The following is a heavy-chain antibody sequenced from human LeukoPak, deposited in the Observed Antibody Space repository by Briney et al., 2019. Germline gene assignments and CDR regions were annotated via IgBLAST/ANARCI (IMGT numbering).Heavy chain of an antibody. CDR3: ARGTFDP. CDR2: IHPTSGDT. Sequence: GASVKVSCKASGYTFTDHHMHWVRQAPGQGLEWMGWIHPTSGDTKYAQKFQGRVTMTRDTSISTAYMQLNRLISDDTAVYYCARGTFDPWGQGTLVTVSS. V-gene: IGHV1-2*02. J-gene: IGHJ5*02. CDR1: GYTFTDHH.